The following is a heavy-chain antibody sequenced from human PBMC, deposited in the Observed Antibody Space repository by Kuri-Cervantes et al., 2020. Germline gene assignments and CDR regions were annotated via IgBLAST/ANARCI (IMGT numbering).Heavy chain of an antibody. V-gene: IGHV4-34*01. CDR2: INHSGST. Sequence: SQTLSLTCAVYGGSFSGYYWSWIRQPPGKGLEWIGEINHSGSTNYNPSLKSRVTISVDTSKKQFSLKLTSVTAADTAVYYCARSRPRNRSCSSPSCLASGLFDVWGKGTTVTVSS. J-gene: IGHJ6*04. D-gene: IGHD2-2*01. CDR1: GGSFSGYY. CDR3: ARSRPRNRSCSSPSCLASGLFDV.